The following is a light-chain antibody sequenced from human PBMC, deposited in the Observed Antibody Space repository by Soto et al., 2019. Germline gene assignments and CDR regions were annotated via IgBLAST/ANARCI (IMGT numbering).Light chain of an antibody. CDR1: QSLSSYY. CDR2: DTS. V-gene: IGKV3D-20*01. CDR3: QQYGSSLYS. Sequence: EIVLTQSPATLSLSPGERATLSGGASQSLSSYYLAWYQQKPGLAPKLLIYDTSIRATGIPDRFSGSGSGTDFTITISRLEPEYVAVYYCQQYGSSLYSFGQGTKLDIK. J-gene: IGKJ2*03.